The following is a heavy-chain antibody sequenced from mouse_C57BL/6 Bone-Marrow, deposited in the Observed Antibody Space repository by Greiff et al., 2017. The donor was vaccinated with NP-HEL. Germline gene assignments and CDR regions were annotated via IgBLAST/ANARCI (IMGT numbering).Heavy chain of an antibody. CDR2: IDPENGDT. CDR3: TANYGYWYFDV. CDR1: GFNIKDDY. Sequence: EVQGVESGAELVRPGASVKLSCTASGFNIKDDYMHWVKQRPEQGLEWIGWIDPENGDTEYASKFQGKATITADTSSNTAYLQLSSLTSEDTAVYYCTANYGYWYFDVWGTGTTVTVSS. V-gene: IGHV14-4*01. D-gene: IGHD1-1*01. J-gene: IGHJ1*03.